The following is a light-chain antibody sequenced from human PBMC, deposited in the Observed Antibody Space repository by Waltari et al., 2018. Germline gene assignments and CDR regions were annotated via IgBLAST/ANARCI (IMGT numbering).Light chain of an antibody. CDR3: SSYTTTTAWV. V-gene: IGLV2-14*01. J-gene: IGLJ3*02. Sequence: QSALTQPASVSGSLGQSISISCIGTSSDIGAYNHVSWYQQHPGKVPKLLIYEVSNQPSVVSVRFSGSKSGNTASLTISGLQAEDEADYYCSSYTTTTAWVFGGGTELTVL. CDR2: EVS. CDR1: SSDIGAYNH.